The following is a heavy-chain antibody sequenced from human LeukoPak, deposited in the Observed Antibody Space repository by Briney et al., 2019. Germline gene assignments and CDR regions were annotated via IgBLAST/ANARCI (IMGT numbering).Heavy chain of an antibody. D-gene: IGHD3-10*01. CDR1: GGTFSSYA. CDR3: ARDKYYYGSGTFYSSAVFDH. V-gene: IGHV1-2*02. Sequence: ASVRVSCKASGGTFSSYAISWVRQAPGQGLEWMGRINPNNGGTNYAQKFQGRVTMTRDTSISTAYMELRGLRSGDTAVYYCARDKYYYGSGTFYSSAVFDHWGQGTLVAVSS. J-gene: IGHJ4*02. CDR2: INPNNGGT.